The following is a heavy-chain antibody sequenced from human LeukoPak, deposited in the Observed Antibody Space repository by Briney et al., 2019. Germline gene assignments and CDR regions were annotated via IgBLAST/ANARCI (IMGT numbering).Heavy chain of an antibody. CDR3: ARALDSLYSSGWPSAGY. V-gene: IGHV3-7*01. CDR1: GFTFSSYW. D-gene: IGHD6-19*01. J-gene: IGHJ4*02. CDR2: IKHDGSEK. Sequence: GGSLRLSCTASGFTFSSYWMNWVRQAPGKGLEWVANIKHDGSEKYHVGSVKGRFTISRDNAKNSLYLQMNSLRAEDTAVYYCARALDSLYSSGWPSAGYWGQGTLVTVSS.